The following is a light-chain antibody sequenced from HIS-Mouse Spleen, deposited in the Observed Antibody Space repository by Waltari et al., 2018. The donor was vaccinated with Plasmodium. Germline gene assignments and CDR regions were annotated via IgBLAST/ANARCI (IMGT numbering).Light chain of an antibody. Sequence: ELVMTPSPATLSVSQGERATLSCRASQSGSSNLAWYQQKPGQAPRLLIYGASTRATGIPARCSGSGSGTEFTLTISSLQSEDFAVYDCQQYNNWSFTFGPGTKVDIK. V-gene: IGKV3-15*01. CDR2: GAS. J-gene: IGKJ3*01. CDR1: QSGSSN. CDR3: QQYNNWSFT.